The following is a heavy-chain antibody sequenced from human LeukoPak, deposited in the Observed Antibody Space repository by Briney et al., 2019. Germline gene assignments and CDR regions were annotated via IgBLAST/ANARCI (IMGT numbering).Heavy chain of an antibody. CDR2: IKQDGSEK. CDR1: GFTFSTYW. J-gene: IGHJ4*02. Sequence: GGSLRLSCAASGFTFSTYWMSWVRQAPGKGLEWVANIKQDGSEKYYVDSVKGRFTISRDNAKNSLYLQVNSLRAEDTAVYYCASAMTVTTSRDYFDYWGQGTLVTVSS. CDR3: ASAMTVTTSRDYFDY. D-gene: IGHD4-11*01. V-gene: IGHV3-7*01.